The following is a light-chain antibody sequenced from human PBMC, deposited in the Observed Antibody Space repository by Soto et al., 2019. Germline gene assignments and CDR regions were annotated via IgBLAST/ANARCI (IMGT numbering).Light chain of an antibody. CDR2: AAS. CDR1: QSISSY. CDR3: PQSYSTPPT. Sequence: DIQMNQSPSSLSASVGDRVTITCRASQSISSYLNWYQQKPGKAPKLLIYAASSLQSGVPSRFSGSASGTDFTLTISSLQPEDVATYYCPQSYSTPPTFGQGTKLEIK. V-gene: IGKV1-39*01. J-gene: IGKJ2*01.